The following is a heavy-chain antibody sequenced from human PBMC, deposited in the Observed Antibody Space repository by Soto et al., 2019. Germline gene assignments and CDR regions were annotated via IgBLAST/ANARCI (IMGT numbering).Heavy chain of an antibody. CDR2: IHFNGNT. V-gene: IGHV4-59*04. D-gene: IGHD1-26*01. CDR3: ATQEVGGSYVYTFDP. CDR1: GVSLSGFY. Sequence: SETLSLTCDVSGVSLSGFYWSWIRQAPGEELEYIGYIHFNGNTYYNPSFEGRVTVSSDSSRNQFSLRLSSVTAADTAVYYCATQEVGGSYVYTFDPWGQGTLVTVSS. J-gene: IGHJ5*02.